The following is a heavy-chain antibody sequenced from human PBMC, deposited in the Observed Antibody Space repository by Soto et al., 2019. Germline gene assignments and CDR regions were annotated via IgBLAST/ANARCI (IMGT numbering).Heavy chain of an antibody. CDR2: ISSSSSTI. D-gene: IGHD2-2*01. CDR3: ARDSPARYCSSTSCPRFDY. J-gene: IGHJ4*02. Sequence: EVQLVESGGGLVQPGGSLRLSCAASGFTFSSYSMNWVRQAPGKGLEWVSYISSSSSTIYYADSVKGRFTISRDNAKNSPYLQMNSLRAGDTAVYYCARDSPARYCSSTSCPRFDYWGQGTLVTVSS. V-gene: IGHV3-48*01. CDR1: GFTFSSYS.